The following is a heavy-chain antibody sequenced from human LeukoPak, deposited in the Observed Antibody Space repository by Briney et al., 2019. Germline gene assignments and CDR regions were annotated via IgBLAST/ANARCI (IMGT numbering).Heavy chain of an antibody. CDR3: ARVLTGYYDAFDI. CDR2: IYYSGST. Sequence: PSETLSLTCTVSGGSISRGGYYWSWIRQHPGKGLEWIGYIYYSGSTYYNPSLKSRVTISVDTSKNQFSLKLSSVTAADTAVYYCARVLTGYYDAFDIWGQGTMVTVSS. CDR1: GGSISRGGYY. J-gene: IGHJ3*02. V-gene: IGHV4-31*03. D-gene: IGHD3-9*01.